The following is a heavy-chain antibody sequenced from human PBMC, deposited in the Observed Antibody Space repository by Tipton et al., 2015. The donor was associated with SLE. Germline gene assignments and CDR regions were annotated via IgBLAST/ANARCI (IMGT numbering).Heavy chain of an antibody. D-gene: IGHD6-13*01. CDR3: ARSAGYSSNWAHFDY. J-gene: IGHJ4*02. CDR2: IYYSGST. Sequence: TLSLTCTVSGGSISSHYWSWIRQPPGKGLEWIGYIYYSGSTNYNPSLKSRVTISVDTSENQFSLKLSSVTAADTAVYYCARSAGYSSNWAHFDYWGQGTLVTVSS. CDR1: GGSISSHY. V-gene: IGHV4-59*07.